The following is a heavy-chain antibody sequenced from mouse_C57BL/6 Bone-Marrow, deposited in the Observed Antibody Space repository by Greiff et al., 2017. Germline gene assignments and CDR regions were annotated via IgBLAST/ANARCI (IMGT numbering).Heavy chain of an antibody. D-gene: IGHD2-12*01. CDR1: GFTFSDYG. CDR3: ARTGYYLFY. CDR2: ISSGSSTI. Sequence: EVQLQQSGGGLVKPGGSLKLSCAASGFTFSDYGMHWVRQAPEKGLEWVAYISSGSSTIYYADTVKGRFTISRDNAKNTLFLQMTSLRSEDTAMYYCARTGYYLFYWGQGTSVTVSS. V-gene: IGHV5-17*01. J-gene: IGHJ4*01.